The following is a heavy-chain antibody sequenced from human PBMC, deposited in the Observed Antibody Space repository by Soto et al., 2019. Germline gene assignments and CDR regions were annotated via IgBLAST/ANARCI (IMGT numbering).Heavy chain of an antibody. CDR3: ARHRKLVTTARYGMDV. Sequence: PGESLKISCRGSGYSFTSYWIGWVRQMPGKGLEWMGIIYPGDSDTRYSPSFQGQVTISADKSISTAYLQWSSLKASDTAMYYCARHRKLVTTARYGMDVWGQGTTVTVSS. CDR2: IYPGDSDT. D-gene: IGHD4-17*01. V-gene: IGHV5-51*01. CDR1: GYSFTSYW. J-gene: IGHJ6*02.